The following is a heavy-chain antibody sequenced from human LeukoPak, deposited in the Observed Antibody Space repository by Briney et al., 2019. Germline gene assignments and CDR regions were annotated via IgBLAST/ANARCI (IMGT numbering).Heavy chain of an antibody. D-gene: IGHD2-2*01. CDR3: ARGGYCCSTSCYGSFDY. J-gene: IGHJ4*02. CDR1: GFTFSSYD. CDR2: IGTAGDT. V-gene: IGHV3-13*01. Sequence: PGGSLRLSCAASGFTFSSYDMHWVRQATGKGLEWVSAIGTAGDTYYPGSVKGRFTISRENAKNSLYLQMNSLRAGDTAVYYCARGGYCCSTSCYGSFDYWGQGTLVTVSS.